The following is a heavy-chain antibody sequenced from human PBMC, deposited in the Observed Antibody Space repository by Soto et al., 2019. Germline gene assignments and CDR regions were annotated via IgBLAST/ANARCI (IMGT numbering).Heavy chain of an antibody. CDR3: ARDSGCSSTSCFLYYYYYGMDV. D-gene: IGHD2-2*01. J-gene: IGHJ6*02. V-gene: IGHV3-33*01. Sequence: GGSLRLSCAASGFTFSSYGMHWVRQAPGKGLEWVAVIWYDGSNKYYADSVKGRFTISRDNSKNTLYLQMNSLRAEDTAVYYCARDSGCSSTSCFLYYYYYGMDVWGQGTTVTVSS. CDR2: IWYDGSNK. CDR1: GFTFSSYG.